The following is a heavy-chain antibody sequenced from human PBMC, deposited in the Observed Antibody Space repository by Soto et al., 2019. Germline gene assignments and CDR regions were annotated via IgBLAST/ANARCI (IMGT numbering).Heavy chain of an antibody. V-gene: IGHV4-39*01. CDR3: ARARGYSYGYNYYYYMDV. J-gene: IGHJ6*03. CDR2: IYYSGST. CDR1: GCSISSSSYY. D-gene: IGHD5-18*01. Sequence: SETLSLTCTVSGCSISSSSYYWGWIRQPPGKGLEWIGSIYYSGSTYYNPSLKSRVTISVDTSKNQFSLKLSSVTAADTAVYYCARARGYSYGYNYYYYMDVWGKGTTVTVSS.